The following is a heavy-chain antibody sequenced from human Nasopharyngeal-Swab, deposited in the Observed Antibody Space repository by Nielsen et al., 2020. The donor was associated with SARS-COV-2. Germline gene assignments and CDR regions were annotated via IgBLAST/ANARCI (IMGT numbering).Heavy chain of an antibody. CDR2: INADNGNT. V-gene: IGHV1-18*01. Sequence: WVRQAPGQRLEWMGWINADNGNTNYAQKLQGRVTMTTDTSTSTAYMELRSLRSDDTAVYYCAKVRGGYSSSWYDYWGQGTLVTVSS. D-gene: IGHD6-13*01. J-gene: IGHJ4*02. CDR3: AKVRGGYSSSWYDY.